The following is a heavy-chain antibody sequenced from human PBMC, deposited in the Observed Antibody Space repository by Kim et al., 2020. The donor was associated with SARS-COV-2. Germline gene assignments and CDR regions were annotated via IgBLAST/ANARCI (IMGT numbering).Heavy chain of an antibody. V-gene: IGHV3-23*01. J-gene: IGHJ4*02. CDR1: GVAFSRAD. Sequence: GGSLRLSCEASGVAFSRADMSWVRQAPGKGLEWVSAIGESDSDTHYADSVNGRLTISRDNSMNTLYLQMNSLRVEDTAGYYCAIHTTEHWGRGTLGIVSS. D-gene: IGHD1-1*01. CDR2: IGESDSDT. CDR3: AIHTTEH.